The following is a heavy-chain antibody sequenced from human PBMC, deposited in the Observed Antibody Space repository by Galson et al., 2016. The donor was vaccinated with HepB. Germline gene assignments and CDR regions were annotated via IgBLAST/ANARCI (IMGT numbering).Heavy chain of an antibody. CDR1: GFTFNNYG. CDR3: VKYVGLDGFDY. J-gene: IGHJ4*02. V-gene: IGHV3-23*01. Sequence: SLRLSCAASGFTFNNYGMTWVRQAPGKGLEVVSSISRSGDSRDYADSVKGRFAISRDNSKNTLYLQLDNLRGEDTAVYYCVKYVGLDGFDYWGRGTLVIVSS. CDR2: ISRSGDSR. D-gene: IGHD3/OR15-3a*01.